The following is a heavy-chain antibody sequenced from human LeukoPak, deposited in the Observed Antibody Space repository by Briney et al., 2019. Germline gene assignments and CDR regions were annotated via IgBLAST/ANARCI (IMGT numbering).Heavy chain of an antibody. D-gene: IGHD6-19*01. CDR3: ATDSVAGTWDAFDI. CDR1: GYTLTELS. J-gene: IGHJ3*02. CDR2: FDPEDGET. V-gene: IGHV1-24*01. Sequence: ASVKVSCKVSGYTLTELSMHWVRQAPGKGLEWMGGFDPEDGETIYAQKFQGRVTMTEDTSTDTAYMELSSLRSEDTAVYYCATDSVAGTWDAFDIWGQGTMVTVSS.